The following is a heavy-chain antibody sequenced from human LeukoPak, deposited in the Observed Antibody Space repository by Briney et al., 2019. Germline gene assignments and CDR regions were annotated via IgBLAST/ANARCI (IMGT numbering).Heavy chain of an antibody. CDR3: AGWGYYDSSDPHYYYYYGMDV. V-gene: IGHV1-69*13. CDR1: GGTFSSYA. D-gene: IGHD3-22*01. J-gene: IGHJ6*02. Sequence: SVKVSCKASGGTFSSYAISWVRQAPGQGLEWMGGIIPIFGTANYAQKFQGRVTITADESTSTAYMELSSLRSKDTAVYYCAGWGYYDSSDPHYYYYYGMDVWGQGTTVTVSS. CDR2: IIPIFGTA.